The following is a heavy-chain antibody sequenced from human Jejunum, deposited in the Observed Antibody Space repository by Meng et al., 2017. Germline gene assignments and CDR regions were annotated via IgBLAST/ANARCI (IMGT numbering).Heavy chain of an antibody. D-gene: IGHD3-22*01. J-gene: IGHJ5*01. CDR3: ARYAKGSGYYIDS. Sequence: GESLKISCAASGFTLSDYGMHWVRQAPGKGLEWVAIIWNGRSNEYYGDSVKGRFTISRDKSKNTLYLQMNSLRAEDTAVYYCARYAKGSGYYIDSWGQGTLVTVSS. V-gene: IGHV3-33*01. CDR1: GFTLSDYG. CDR2: IWNGRSNE.